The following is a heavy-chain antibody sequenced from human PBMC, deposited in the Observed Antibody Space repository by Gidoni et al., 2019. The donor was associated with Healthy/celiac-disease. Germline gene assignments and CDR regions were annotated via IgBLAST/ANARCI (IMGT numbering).Heavy chain of an antibody. D-gene: IGHD2-15*01. J-gene: IGHJ4*02. Sequence: QVQLVQSGADVTKPGASVKVSCTASGYTFTSYDINWVRQATGQGLDGMGWMNPNSGNTGYAQKFQGRVTMTRKTYISTAYMGLSSLRSEDTAVYYCMVVSEDYWGQGTLVTVSS. V-gene: IGHV1-8*01. CDR1: GYTFTSYD. CDR2: MNPNSGNT. CDR3: MVVSEDY.